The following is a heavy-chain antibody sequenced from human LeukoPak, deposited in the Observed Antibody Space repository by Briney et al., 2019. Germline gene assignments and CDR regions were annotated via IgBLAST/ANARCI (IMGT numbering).Heavy chain of an antibody. V-gene: IGHV3-30*18. J-gene: IGHJ6*02. CDR1: GFTFSSYG. Sequence: GGSLRLSCAASGFTFSSYGMHWVRQAPGKGLEWVAVISYDGSNKYYADSVKGRFTISRDNSKNTLYLQMNSLRAEDTAVYYCAKVADQYYYYYYGMDVWGQGTMVTVSS. D-gene: IGHD6-13*01. CDR3: AKVADQYYYYYYGMDV. CDR2: ISYDGSNK.